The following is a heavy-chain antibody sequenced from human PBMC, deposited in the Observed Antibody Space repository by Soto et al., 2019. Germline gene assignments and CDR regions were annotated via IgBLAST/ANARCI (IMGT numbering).Heavy chain of an antibody. J-gene: IGHJ3*02. CDR1: GGSISSYY. Sequence: SETLSLTCTVSGGSISSYYWSWIRQPPGKGLEWIGYIYYSGSTNYNPSLKSRVTISVDTSKNQFSLKLSSVTAADTAVYYCARVGVWGNIAAPLGAFDIWGQGTMVTVSS. CDR2: IYYSGST. V-gene: IGHV4-59*01. CDR3: ARVGVWGNIAAPLGAFDI. D-gene: IGHD6-6*01.